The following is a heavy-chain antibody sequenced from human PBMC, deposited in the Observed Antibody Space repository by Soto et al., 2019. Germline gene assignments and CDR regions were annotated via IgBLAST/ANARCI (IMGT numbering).Heavy chain of an antibody. Sequence: HPGGSLRLSCAASGFTFSSYAMHWVRQAPGKGLEWVAVISYDGSNKYYADSVKGRFTISRDNSKNTLYLQMNSLRAEDTAVYYCAILRFPIISDAFDIWGQGTMVTVSS. D-gene: IGHD3-3*01. J-gene: IGHJ3*02. CDR2: ISYDGSNK. CDR3: AILRFPIISDAFDI. CDR1: GFTFSSYA. V-gene: IGHV3-30-3*01.